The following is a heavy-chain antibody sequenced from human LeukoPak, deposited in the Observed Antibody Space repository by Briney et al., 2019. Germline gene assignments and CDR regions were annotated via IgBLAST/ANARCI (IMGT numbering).Heavy chain of an antibody. J-gene: IGHJ6*02. D-gene: IGHD6-13*01. CDR3: ARRIAAAGYYYYYGMDV. V-gene: IGHV3-49*04. CDR1: GFTFGDHA. CDR2: IRSKAYGGTT. Sequence: GRSLRLSCTASGFTFGDHAMSWVRQAPGKGLEWVGFIRSKAYGGTTEYAASVKGRFTISRDDSKSIAYLQMNSLRAEDTAVYYCARRIAAAGYYYYYGMDVWGQGTTVTVSS.